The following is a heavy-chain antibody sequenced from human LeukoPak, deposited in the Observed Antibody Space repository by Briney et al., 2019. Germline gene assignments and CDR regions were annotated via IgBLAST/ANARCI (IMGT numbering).Heavy chain of an antibody. J-gene: IGHJ4*02. Sequence: GGPLRLSCAASGFTVSSHYMNWVRQAPGKGLEWVSVIYSGGATYYVDSVKGRFTISRDKSKNTLYLQMNSLRAEDTAVYYCARGYDSGGYYWGQGTLVTVSS. CDR3: ARGYDSGGYY. CDR2: IYSGGAT. D-gene: IGHD3-22*01. CDR1: GFTVSSHY. V-gene: IGHV3-66*01.